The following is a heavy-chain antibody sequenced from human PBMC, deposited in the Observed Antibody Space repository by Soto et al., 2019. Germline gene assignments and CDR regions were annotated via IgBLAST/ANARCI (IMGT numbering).Heavy chain of an antibody. J-gene: IGHJ4*02. CDR2: IYYSGST. CDR1: GGSISSGGNY. CDR3: ARELFRGSRTYFDY. Sequence: QVQLQESGPGLVKPSQTLSLTCTVSGGSISSGGNYWSWIRQHPGKGLEWIGYIYYSGSTYYNPSLKSRVTISVDTSKNQFSLKLSSVTAADTAVYYCARELFRGSRTYFDYWGQGTLVTVSS. D-gene: IGHD3-10*01. V-gene: IGHV4-31*03.